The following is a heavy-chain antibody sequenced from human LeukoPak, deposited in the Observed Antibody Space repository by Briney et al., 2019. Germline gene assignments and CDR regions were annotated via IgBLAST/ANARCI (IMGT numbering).Heavy chain of an antibody. CDR3: AKVEGALELLSAFDI. D-gene: IGHD1-7*01. CDR2: ISGSGGST. J-gene: IGHJ3*02. Sequence: GGSLRLSCAASRFTFSSYAMSWVRQAPGKGLEWVSTISGSGGSTYYADSVKGRFTISRDNSKNTLYLQMNSLRAEDTALYYCAKVEGALELLSAFDIWGQGTMVTVSS. CDR1: RFTFSSYA. V-gene: IGHV3-23*01.